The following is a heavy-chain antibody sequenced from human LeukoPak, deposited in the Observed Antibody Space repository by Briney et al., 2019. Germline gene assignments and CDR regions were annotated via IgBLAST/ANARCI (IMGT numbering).Heavy chain of an antibody. V-gene: IGHV3-15*01. CDR2: IKSKTDGGTT. J-gene: IGHJ4*02. D-gene: IGHD3-22*01. CDR3: TTVPNVSFYFDSSGYLYY. Sequence: GGSLRLSCAASGFTFSNAWISWVRQAPGKGLEWVGRIKSKTDGGTTDYAAPVKGRFTISRDDSKNTLFLQMNSLKTEDTAVYFCTTVPNVSFYFDSSGYLYYWGQGTLVTVSS. CDR1: GFTFSNAW.